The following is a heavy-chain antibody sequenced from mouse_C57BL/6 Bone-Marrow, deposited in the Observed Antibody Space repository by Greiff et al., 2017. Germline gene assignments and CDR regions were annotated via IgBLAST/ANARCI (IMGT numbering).Heavy chain of an antibody. J-gene: IGHJ4*01. CDR2: ISSGGSYT. CDR3: ARRDCYARDY. Sequence: DVMLVESGGDLVKPGGSLKLSCAASGFTFSSYGMSWVRQTPDKRLEWVATISSGGSYTYYPDSVKGRFTISRDNAKNTLYLQMSGLKSEDTAMYYCARRDCYARDYWGQGTSVTVSS. CDR1: GFTFSSYG. V-gene: IGHV5-6*02.